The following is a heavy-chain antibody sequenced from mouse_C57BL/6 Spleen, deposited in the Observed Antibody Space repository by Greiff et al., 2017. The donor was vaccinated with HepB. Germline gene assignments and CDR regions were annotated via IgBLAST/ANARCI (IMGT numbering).Heavy chain of an antibody. D-gene: IGHD1-1*01. Sequence: VQLQQSGPELVKPGASVKISCKASGYTFTDYYMNWVKQSHGKSLEWIGDINPNNGGTSYNQKFKGKATLTVDKSSSTAYMELRSLTSEDSAVYHCARRGNYDAMDYWGQGTSVTVSS. J-gene: IGHJ4*01. CDR2: INPNNGGT. CDR1: GYTFTDYY. CDR3: ARRGNYDAMDY. V-gene: IGHV1-26*01.